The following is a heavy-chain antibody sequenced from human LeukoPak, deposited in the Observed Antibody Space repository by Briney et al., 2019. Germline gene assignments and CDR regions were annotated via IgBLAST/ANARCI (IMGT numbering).Heavy chain of an antibody. Sequence: PSETLSLTCTVSGGSISSYYCSWIRQPPGKGLEWIGYIYYSGSTNYNPSLKSRVTISVDTSKNQFYLNLSSVTAADTAVYYCARDHYDFWSGYYTGSRFDPWGQGTLVTVSS. V-gene: IGHV4-59*01. CDR1: GGSISSYY. CDR3: ARDHYDFWSGYYTGSRFDP. CDR2: IYYSGST. D-gene: IGHD3-3*01. J-gene: IGHJ5*02.